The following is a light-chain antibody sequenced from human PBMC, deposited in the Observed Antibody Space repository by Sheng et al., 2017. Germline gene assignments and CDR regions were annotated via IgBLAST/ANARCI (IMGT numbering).Light chain of an antibody. Sequence: DIQMTQSPSFLSASVGDRVTITCRASQSISSYLNWYQQKPGQAPKLLIYEASSLHIGVPSRFSGSGSGTEFTLTISSLQPDDFATYYCQQYNNGYTFGQGTKLEIK. CDR2: EAS. J-gene: IGKJ2*01. CDR1: QSISSY. CDR3: QQYNNGYT. V-gene: IGKV1-5*03.